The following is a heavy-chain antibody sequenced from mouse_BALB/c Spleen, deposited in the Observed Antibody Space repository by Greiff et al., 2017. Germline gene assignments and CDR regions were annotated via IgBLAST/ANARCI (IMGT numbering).Heavy chain of an antibody. CDR1: GFNIKDTY. J-gene: IGHJ4*01. D-gene: IGHD2-10*02. Sequence: EVQLQQSGAELVKPGASVKLSCTASGFNIKDTYMHWVKQRPEQGLEWIGRIDPANGNTKYDPKFQGKATITADTSSNTAYLQLSSLTSEDTAVYCCAPYGNYEAMDYWGQGTSVTVSS. CDR2: IDPANGNT. CDR3: APYGNYEAMDY. V-gene: IGHV14-3*02.